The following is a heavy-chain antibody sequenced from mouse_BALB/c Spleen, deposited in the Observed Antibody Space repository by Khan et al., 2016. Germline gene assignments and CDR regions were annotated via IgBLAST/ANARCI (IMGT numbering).Heavy chain of an antibody. CDR2: INSYGGST. Sequence: EVELVESGGGLVQPGGSLKLSCAASGFTFSSYGMSWVRQTPDKRLELVATINSYGGSTYYPDSVKGRFTISRDNAKNTLYLQMSSLKSEDTAMYYCARSFNYGSAYVDYWGQGTTLTVSS. V-gene: IGHV5-6-3*01. CDR1: GFTFSSYG. CDR3: ARSFNYGSAYVDY. J-gene: IGHJ2*01. D-gene: IGHD1-1*01.